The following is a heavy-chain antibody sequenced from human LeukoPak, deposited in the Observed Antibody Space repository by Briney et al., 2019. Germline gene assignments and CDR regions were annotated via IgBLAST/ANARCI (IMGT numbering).Heavy chain of an antibody. CDR1: GYTLTELS. D-gene: IGHD2-2*02. Sequence: ASVKVTCKVSGYTLTELSMHWMRQPPAKGHELMGVFDPEDGETIYAQKFQGSVTMTEDTSTDTAYMELSSLRSEDTAVYYCATVLYCSSTSCYTPDYWGQGTLVTVSS. J-gene: IGHJ4*02. CDR2: FDPEDGET. V-gene: IGHV1-24*01. CDR3: ATVLYCSSTSCYTPDY.